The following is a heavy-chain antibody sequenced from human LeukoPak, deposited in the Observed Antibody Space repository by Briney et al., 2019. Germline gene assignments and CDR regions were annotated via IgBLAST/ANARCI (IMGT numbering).Heavy chain of an antibody. V-gene: IGHV1-18*01. J-gene: IGHJ4*02. Sequence: GASVKVSCKASGYTFTSYGISWVRQAPGQGLEWMGWISAYNGNTNYAQKLQGRVTKTTDTSTSTAYMELRSLRSDDTAVYYCARVVPKAGYSSSWYLDDYWGQGTLVTVSS. CDR1: GYTFTSYG. CDR2: ISAYNGNT. D-gene: IGHD6-13*01. CDR3: ARVVPKAGYSSSWYLDDY.